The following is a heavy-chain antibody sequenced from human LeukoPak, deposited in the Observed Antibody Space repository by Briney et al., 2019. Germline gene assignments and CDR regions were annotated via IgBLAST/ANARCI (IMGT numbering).Heavy chain of an antibody. J-gene: IGHJ4*02. Sequence: PSETLSLTCSVSGSSISSDYYWGWVRQPPGKGLEWIGSIKHRGRSYYNPFFKSRVTISVDTSKNQFSLQLSSVTAADTAVYYCARVVGATSIDYWGQGILVTVSS. D-gene: IGHD2-15*01. V-gene: IGHV4-38-2*02. CDR3: ARVVGATSIDY. CDR2: IKHRGRS. CDR1: GSSISSDYY.